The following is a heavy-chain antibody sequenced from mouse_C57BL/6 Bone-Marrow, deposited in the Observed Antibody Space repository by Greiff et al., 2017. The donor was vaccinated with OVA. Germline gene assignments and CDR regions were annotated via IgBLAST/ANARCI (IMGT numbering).Heavy chain of an antibody. J-gene: IGHJ2*01. Sequence: EVKLVESGGGLVQPGGSLKLSCAASGFTFSDYYIYWVRQTPEKRLEWVAYISNGGGSTYYPATVKGRFTISRDNAKNTLYLQRSRLKSEDTAMYYCARHGDYDSFDYWGQGTTLTVSS. CDR3: ARHGDYDSFDY. CDR2: ISNGGGST. CDR1: GFTFSDYY. D-gene: IGHD2-4*01. V-gene: IGHV5-12*01.